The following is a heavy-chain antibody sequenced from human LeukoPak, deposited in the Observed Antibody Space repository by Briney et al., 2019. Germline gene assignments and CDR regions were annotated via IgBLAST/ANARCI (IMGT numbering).Heavy chain of an antibody. D-gene: IGHD3-10*01. CDR2: INHSGST. CDR1: GGSFSGYY. V-gene: IGHV4-34*01. CDR3: ARGTMVRGVIKSLDY. Sequence: SETLSLTCAVYGGSFSGYYWSWIRQPPGKGLEWIGEINHSGSTNYNPSLKSRVTISVDTSKNQFSLKLSSVTAADTAVYYCARGTMVRGVIKSLDYWGQGTLVTVSS. J-gene: IGHJ4*02.